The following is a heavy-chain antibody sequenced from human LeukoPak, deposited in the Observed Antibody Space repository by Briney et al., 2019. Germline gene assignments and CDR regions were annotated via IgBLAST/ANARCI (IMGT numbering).Heavy chain of an antibody. CDR3: AKDPRADIVVVVAAPYY. D-gene: IGHD2-15*01. V-gene: IGHV3-30*18. Sequence: PGGSLRLSCAASGFTFSSYGMHWVRQAPGKGLEWVAVISYDGSNKYYADSVKGRFTISRDNSKNTLCLQMNSLRAEDTAVYYCAKDPRADIVVVVAAPYYWGQGTLVTVSS. CDR2: ISYDGSNK. J-gene: IGHJ4*02. CDR1: GFTFSSYG.